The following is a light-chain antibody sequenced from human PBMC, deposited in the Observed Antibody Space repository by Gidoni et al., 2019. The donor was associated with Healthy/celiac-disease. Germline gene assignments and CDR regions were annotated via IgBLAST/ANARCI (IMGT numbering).Light chain of an antibody. V-gene: IGLV2-8*01. CDR1: SSDVGVYNH. J-gene: IGLJ1*01. CDR3: SSYAGSNNLGV. CDR2: EVS. Sequence: QSALTQPPSASGSPGQSVTISCPGTSSDVGVYNHVSWYQQHPGKAPKLMIYEVSKRPSGVPDRFSGSKSGNTASLTVSGLQAEDEADYYCSSYAGSNNLGVFGTGTKVTVL.